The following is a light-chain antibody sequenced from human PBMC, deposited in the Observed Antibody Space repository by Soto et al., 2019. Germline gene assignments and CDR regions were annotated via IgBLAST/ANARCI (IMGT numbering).Light chain of an antibody. CDR3: QQYNSYSGT. CDR2: DAS. Sequence: GDRVTITCRASQSISGWLAWYQQKPGKAPKLLIYDASSLESGVPSRFSGSGSGTEFTLTISSLQPDDFATYYCQQYNSYSGTFGQGTKVDIK. J-gene: IGKJ1*01. CDR1: QSISGW. V-gene: IGKV1-5*01.